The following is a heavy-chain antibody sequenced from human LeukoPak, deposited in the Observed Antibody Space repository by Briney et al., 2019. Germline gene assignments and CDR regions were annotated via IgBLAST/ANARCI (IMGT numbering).Heavy chain of an antibody. Sequence: PETLSLTCTVSGGSISSYYWSWIRQPAGKGLEWIGRIYTSGSTNYNPSLKSRVTISVDKSKNQFSLKLSSVTAADTAVYYCARDGDCTNGVCPSYYMDVWGKGTTVTVSS. J-gene: IGHJ6*03. CDR1: GGSISSYY. CDR3: ARDGDCTNGVCPSYYMDV. CDR2: IYTSGST. V-gene: IGHV4-4*07. D-gene: IGHD2-8*01.